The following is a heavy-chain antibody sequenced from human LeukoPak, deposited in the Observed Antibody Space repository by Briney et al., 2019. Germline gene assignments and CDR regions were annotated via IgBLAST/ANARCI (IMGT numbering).Heavy chain of an antibody. V-gene: IGHV3-66*02. CDR1: GFTVSSNY. CDR2: IYSGGST. J-gene: IGHJ4*02. D-gene: IGHD3-9*01. CDR3: ARGWPLTGYYQ. Sequence: GGSLRLSCAASGFTVSSNYMSWVRQAPGKGLEWVSVIYSGGSTYYADSVKGRFTISRDNSKNTLYLQTNSLRAEDTAVYYCARGWPLTGYYQWGQGTLVTVSS.